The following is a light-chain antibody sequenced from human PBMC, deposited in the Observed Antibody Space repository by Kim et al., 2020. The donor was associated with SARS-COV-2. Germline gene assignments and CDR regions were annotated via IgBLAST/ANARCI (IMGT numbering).Light chain of an antibody. CDR1: QSLLHSNGYNY. Sequence: DIVMTQSPLSLPVTPGEPASISCRSSQSLLHSNGYNYLNSYLQKPGQSPQLLIYLGSNRASGVPARFSGSGSGTDFTLKISRVEAEDVGVYYCMQALQTPLTFGGGTKVDIK. J-gene: IGKJ4*01. CDR3: MQALQTPLT. CDR2: LGS. V-gene: IGKV2-28*01.